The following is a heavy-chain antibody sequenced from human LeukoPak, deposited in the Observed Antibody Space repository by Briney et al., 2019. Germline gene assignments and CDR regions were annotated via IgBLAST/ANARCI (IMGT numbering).Heavy chain of an antibody. CDR3: ARDSSSSGWYSNWFDP. V-gene: IGHV1-2*02. D-gene: IGHD6-19*01. J-gene: IGHJ5*02. Sequence: ASVKVSCKASGYTFTGYYMHWVRQAPGQGLEWMGWINPNSGGTNYAQKFQGRVTMTRDTSISTAYMELSRLRSDDTAVYYCARDSSSSGWYSNWFDPWGQGTPVTVSS. CDR2: INPNSGGT. CDR1: GYTFTGYY.